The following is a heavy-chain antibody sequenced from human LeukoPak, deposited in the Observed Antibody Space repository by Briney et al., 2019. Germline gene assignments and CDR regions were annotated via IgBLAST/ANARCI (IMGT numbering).Heavy chain of an antibody. CDR2: MSGSGGNT. Sequence: GRSLRLSCAASGFTFSTYAMSWVRQAPGKGLEWVSAMSGSGGNTYYADSVKGRFTISRDNSKNTLYLQMNSLRAEDTAVYYCARDLGYCSSTSCYEVEYFQHWGQGTLVTVSS. CDR3: ARDLGYCSSTSCYEVEYFQH. D-gene: IGHD2-2*01. J-gene: IGHJ1*01. V-gene: IGHV3-23*01. CDR1: GFTFSTYA.